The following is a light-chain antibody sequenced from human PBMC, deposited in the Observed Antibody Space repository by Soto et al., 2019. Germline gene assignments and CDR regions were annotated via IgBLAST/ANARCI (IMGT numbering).Light chain of an antibody. CDR3: QHYNSYSET. V-gene: IGKV1-5*03. J-gene: IGKJ1*01. CDR1: QTIRSW. Sequence: DIQMTQSPSTLSGSVGDRVTITCRASQTIRSWLAWYQQKPGKAPKLLIYKASTLKSGVQSRFSGSGSGTEFTLTISSLQPDDFATYYCQHYNSYSETFGQWTKVELK. CDR2: KAS.